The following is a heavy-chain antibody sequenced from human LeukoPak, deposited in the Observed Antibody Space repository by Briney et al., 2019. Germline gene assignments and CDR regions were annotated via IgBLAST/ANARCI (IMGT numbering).Heavy chain of an antibody. Sequence: GGSLRLSCAASGFTFSSYEMNWVRQAPGKGLEWVSYISSSSSTIYYADSVKGRFTISRDNAKNSLYLQMNSLRAEDTAVYYCATSSTSYYNWFDPWGQGTLVTVSS. V-gene: IGHV3-48*03. CDR3: ATSSTSYYNWFDP. CDR1: GFTFSSYE. CDR2: ISSSSSTI. J-gene: IGHJ5*02. D-gene: IGHD2-2*01.